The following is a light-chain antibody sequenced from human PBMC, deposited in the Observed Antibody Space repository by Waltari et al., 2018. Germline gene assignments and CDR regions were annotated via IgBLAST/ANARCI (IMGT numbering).Light chain of an antibody. CDR2: RAS. Sequence: EIVLTQSPGTASLSPGERVTLPCRASQSGVSRSLAWYQQQPGQAPRLVIYRASRRAPGIPDRFSGSGSGTDFSLTISRLEPEDFAVYYCQQHGTLPATFGQGTKVEIK. CDR1: QSGVSRS. V-gene: IGKV3-20*01. J-gene: IGKJ1*01. CDR3: QQHGTLPAT.